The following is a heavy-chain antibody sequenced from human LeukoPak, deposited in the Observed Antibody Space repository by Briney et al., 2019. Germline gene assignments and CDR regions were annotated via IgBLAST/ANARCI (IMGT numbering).Heavy chain of an antibody. J-gene: IGHJ4*02. CDR3: ARDAYYYDSSGYPGGDY. Sequence: GGSLRLSCAASGFTFSSYWMHWVRQAPGKGLVWVSRINSDGSSTSYADSVKGRFTISRDNAKNTLYLQMNSLRAEDTAVYYCARDAYYYDSSGYPGGDYWGQGTLVTVSS. CDR2: INSDGSST. V-gene: IGHV3-74*01. D-gene: IGHD3-22*01. CDR1: GFTFSSYW.